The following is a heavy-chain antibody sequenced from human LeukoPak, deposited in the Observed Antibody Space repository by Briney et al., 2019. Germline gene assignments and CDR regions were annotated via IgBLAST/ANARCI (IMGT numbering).Heavy chain of an antibody. CDR1: GGSISSGGYS. V-gene: IGHV4-31*03. Sequence: SETLSLTCTVSGGSISSGGYSWSWIRQHPGKGLEWIVYIYYSGSTYYNPSLKSRVTISVDTSKNQFSLKLSSVTAADTAVYYCARDVGYCSSTSCRILDYWGQGTLVTVSS. CDR2: IYYSGST. CDR3: ARDVGYCSSTSCRILDY. D-gene: IGHD2-2*01. J-gene: IGHJ4*02.